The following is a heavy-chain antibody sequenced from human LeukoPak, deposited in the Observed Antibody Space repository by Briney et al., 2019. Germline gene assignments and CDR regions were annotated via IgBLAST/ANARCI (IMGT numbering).Heavy chain of an antibody. J-gene: IGHJ4*02. CDR1: GHTLSDFS. CDR3: VRLRRNSDRSGYYYYYDY. Sequence: PGRSLRLSCSASGHTLSDFSVNCVRPPPGKGLEWVSYISVRRNYRYYAASVRGRFTISRDDARDSLFLQMNSLRAEDTAVYFCVRLRRNSDRSGYYYYYDYWGQGTLVTVSS. D-gene: IGHD3-22*01. CDR2: ISVRRNYR. V-gene: IGHV3-21*01.